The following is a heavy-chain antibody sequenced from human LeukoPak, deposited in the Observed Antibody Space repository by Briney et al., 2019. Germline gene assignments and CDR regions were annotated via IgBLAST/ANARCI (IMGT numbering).Heavy chain of an antibody. CDR2: ISGSGGSP. CDR3: ARYCTSTSCAFEY. D-gene: IGHD2-2*01. V-gene: IGHV3-23*01. J-gene: IGHJ4*02. CDR1: GFTFNSYA. Sequence: PGGSLRLSCAASGFTFNSYAMSWVRQAPGKGLEWVSGISGSGGSPIYADSVKGRFTISRDNSKSTLYLQMNSLRAEDTAIYYCARYCTSTSCAFEYWGQGTLVTVSS.